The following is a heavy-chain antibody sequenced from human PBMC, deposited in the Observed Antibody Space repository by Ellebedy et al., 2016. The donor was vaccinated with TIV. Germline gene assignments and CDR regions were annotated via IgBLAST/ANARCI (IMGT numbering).Heavy chain of an antibody. CDR1: GFTFSGYN. CDR2: ITSGSNTI. J-gene: IGHJ4*02. D-gene: IGHD6-13*01. CDR3: ATLYTNSWAVDY. V-gene: IGHV3-48*04. Sequence: GESLKISCEASGFTFSGYNMNWVRQAPGKGLEWVSFITSGSNTIYYADSVKGRFTISRDNARNSLYLQMNSLRAEDTAVYYCATLYTNSWAVDYWGQGTQVTVSS.